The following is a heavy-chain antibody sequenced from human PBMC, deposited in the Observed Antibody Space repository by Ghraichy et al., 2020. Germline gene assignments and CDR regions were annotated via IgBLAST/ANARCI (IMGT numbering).Heavy chain of an antibody. CDR3: ARGGSSGWYGQDNYYGMDV. Sequence: ASVKVYCKASGYTFTGYYMHWVRQAPGQGLEWMGRINPRTGGTNYAQKFQGRVTMTGDTSISTTYMELSRLTSDDTAVYFCARGGSSGWYGQDNYYGMDVWGQGTTVTVSS. D-gene: IGHD6-19*01. CDR1: GYTFTGYY. CDR2: INPRTGGT. V-gene: IGHV1-2*06. J-gene: IGHJ6*02.